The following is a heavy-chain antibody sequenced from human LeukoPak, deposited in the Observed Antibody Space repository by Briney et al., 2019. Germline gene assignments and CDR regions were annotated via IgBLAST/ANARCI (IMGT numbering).Heavy chain of an antibody. CDR3: ARDQGIAAANFDY. V-gene: IGHV1-3*03. CDR2: INAGNGNT. J-gene: IGHJ4*01. CDR1: GYTFTSYA. Sequence: ASVKVSCKASGYTFTSYAMHWVRQAPGQRLEWMGWINAGNGNTKYSQEFQGRVTITRDTSASTAYMELSSLRSEDMAVYYCARDQGIAAANFDYWGQGTLVTVSS. D-gene: IGHD6-13*01.